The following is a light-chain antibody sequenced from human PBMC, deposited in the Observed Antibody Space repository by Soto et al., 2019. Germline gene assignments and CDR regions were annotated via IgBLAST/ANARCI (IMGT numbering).Light chain of an antibody. V-gene: IGKV3D-20*01. CDR3: QQYGSSPVT. Sequence: EVAITQCPATLSLSPGGRATLSCGASQSVSSSYLAWYQQKPGLAPRLLIYDASSRATGSPDRFSGSGSGTDFTLTISRLEPEDFAVYYCQQYGSSPVTFGQGTRLEIK. CDR2: DAS. J-gene: IGKJ5*01. CDR1: QSVSSSY.